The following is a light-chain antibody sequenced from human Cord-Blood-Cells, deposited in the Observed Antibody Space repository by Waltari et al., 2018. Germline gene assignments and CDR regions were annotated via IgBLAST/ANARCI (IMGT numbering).Light chain of an antibody. J-gene: IGKJ5*01. V-gene: IGKV2-29*02. CDR1: QSLLHSDGKTY. Sequence: DIVMTQTPLSLSVTPGQPASISCKSSQSLLHSDGKTYLYWYLQKPGQSPQLLIYEVSXXXXXXXXRFSGSGSGTDFTLKISRVEAEDVGVYYCMQGIHLPITFGQGTRLEIK. CDR2: EVS. CDR3: MQGIHLPIT.